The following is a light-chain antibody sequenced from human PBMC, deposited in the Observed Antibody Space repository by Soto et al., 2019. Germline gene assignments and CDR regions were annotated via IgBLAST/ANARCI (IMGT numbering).Light chain of an antibody. CDR3: QHYGSSPPVT. V-gene: IGKV3-20*01. Sequence: DMVLTQSPGTLSLSPGERATLSCRASQSVTSSYLAWYQQKPGQAPRLLIFGASTRAAGIPARFSGSGSGTDFTLPIRRPEPEDFAVYFCQHYGSSPPVTFGQVTRLAIK. CDR1: QSVTSSY. CDR2: GAS. J-gene: IGKJ5*01.